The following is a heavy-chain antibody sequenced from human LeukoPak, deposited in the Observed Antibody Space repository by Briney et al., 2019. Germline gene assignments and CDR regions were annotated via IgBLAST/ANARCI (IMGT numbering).Heavy chain of an antibody. J-gene: IGHJ5*02. CDR1: GFTFSSYG. Sequence: GGSLRLSCAASGFTFSSYGMHWVRQAPGKGLEWVAVISHDGSNKYYADSVKGRFTISRDNSKNTLYLQMNSLRAEDTAVYYCAKDAGYSSSWYQGQSWGQGTLVTVSS. CDR2: ISHDGSNK. CDR3: AKDAGYSSSWYQGQS. D-gene: IGHD6-13*01. V-gene: IGHV3-30*18.